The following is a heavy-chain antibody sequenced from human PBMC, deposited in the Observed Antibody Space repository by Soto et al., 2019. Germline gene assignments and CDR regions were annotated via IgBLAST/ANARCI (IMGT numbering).Heavy chain of an antibody. CDR2: INPNSGGT. J-gene: IGHJ6*02. Sequence: ASVKVSCKASGYTFTGYYMHWVRQAPGQGLEWMGWINPNSGGTNYAQKFQGWVTMTRDTSISTAYMELSRLRSDDTAVYYCARDLGYCSSTSCYAANNKYYYYGMDVWGQGTTVTVSS. CDR3: ARDLGYCSSTSCYAANNKYYYYGMDV. CDR1: GYTFTGYY. V-gene: IGHV1-2*04. D-gene: IGHD2-2*01.